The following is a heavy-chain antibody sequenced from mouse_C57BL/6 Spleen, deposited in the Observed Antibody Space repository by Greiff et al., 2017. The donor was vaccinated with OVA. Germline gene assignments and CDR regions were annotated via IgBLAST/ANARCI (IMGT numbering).Heavy chain of an antibody. Sequence: EVQLQQSGPVLVKPGASVKMSCKASGYTFTDYYLNWVKQSHGKSLEWIGVINPYNGGTSYNQKFKGKATLTVAKSSSTSYMELNSLTAEDSAVFYCAIYNYGSSYDYAMDYWGQGTSVTVSS. CDR1: GYTFTDYY. V-gene: IGHV1-19*01. D-gene: IGHD1-1*01. J-gene: IGHJ4*01. CDR3: AIYNYGSSYDYAMDY. CDR2: INPYNGGT.